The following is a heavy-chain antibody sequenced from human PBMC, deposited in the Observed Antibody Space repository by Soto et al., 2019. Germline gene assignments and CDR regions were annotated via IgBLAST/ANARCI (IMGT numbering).Heavy chain of an antibody. Sequence: VASVMFSCNASGYTFTGYSMHWVRQATGQGLEWMGWMNPNSGNTGYAQKFQGRVTMTRDNSITTAYMELSSLRSEDTAVYFCVRAPLDYYSADYFDNWGQGTLVTVSS. V-gene: IGHV1-8*02. CDR1: GYTFTGYS. J-gene: IGHJ4*02. CDR3: VRAPLDYYSADYFDN. D-gene: IGHD2-21*01. CDR2: MNPNSGNT.